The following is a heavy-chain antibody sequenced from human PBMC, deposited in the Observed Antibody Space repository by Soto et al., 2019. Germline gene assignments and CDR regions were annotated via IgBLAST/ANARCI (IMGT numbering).Heavy chain of an antibody. CDR2: INHSGST. CDR1: GGSFSGYY. CDR3: ARGGVRGLRWYYYGIDV. D-gene: IGHD3-10*01. V-gene: IGHV4-34*01. J-gene: IGHJ6*02. Sequence: PSETLSLTCAVYGGSFSGYYWSWIRQPPGKGLEWIGEINHSGSTNYNPSLKSRVTISVDTSKNQFSLKLSSVTAADTAVYYCARGGVRGLRWYYYGIDVWAQGTTVTVSS.